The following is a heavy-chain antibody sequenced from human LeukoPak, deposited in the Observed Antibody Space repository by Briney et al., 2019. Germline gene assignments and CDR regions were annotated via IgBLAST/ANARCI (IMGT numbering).Heavy chain of an antibody. V-gene: IGHV4-59*01. CDR3: ARALTVTTEIDY. D-gene: IGHD4-17*01. J-gene: IGHJ4*02. CDR2: IYYSGST. Sequence: SETLSLTCTVSGGSISSYYWGWIRQPPGKGLEWIGYIYYSGSTNYNPSLKSRVTISVDTSKNQFSLKLSSVTAADTAVYYCARALTVTTEIDYWGQGTLVTVSS. CDR1: GGSISSYY.